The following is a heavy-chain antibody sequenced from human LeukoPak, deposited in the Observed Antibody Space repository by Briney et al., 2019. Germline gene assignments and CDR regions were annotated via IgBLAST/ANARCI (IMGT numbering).Heavy chain of an antibody. CDR2: ISSSSIYI. Sequence: PGGSLRLSCAAARFTFSTYTMICVRQAPGKGLEWVSSISSSSIYIYYADSMMGRFTISRDNAKNSLYLQMNGLRAEDTAECYCAKDPDGRDGYGLDVWGQGTTVTVSS. CDR1: RFTFSTYT. CDR3: AKDPDGRDGYGLDV. D-gene: IGHD2-15*01. V-gene: IGHV3-21*06. J-gene: IGHJ6*02.